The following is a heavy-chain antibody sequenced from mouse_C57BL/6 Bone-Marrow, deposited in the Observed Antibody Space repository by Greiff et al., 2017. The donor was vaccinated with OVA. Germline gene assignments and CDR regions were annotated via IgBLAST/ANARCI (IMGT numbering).Heavy chain of an antibody. V-gene: IGHV1-59*01. Sequence: QVQLQQPGAELVRPGTSVKLSCKASGYTFTSYWMHWVKQRPGQGLEWIGVIDPSDSYTNYNQKFKGKATLTVDTSSSTAYMQLSSLTSEDSAVYYCAREGIFITTVVADFDYWGQGTTLTVSS. CDR1: GYTFTSYW. J-gene: IGHJ2*01. CDR2: IDPSDSYT. CDR3: AREGIFITTVVADFDY. D-gene: IGHD1-1*01.